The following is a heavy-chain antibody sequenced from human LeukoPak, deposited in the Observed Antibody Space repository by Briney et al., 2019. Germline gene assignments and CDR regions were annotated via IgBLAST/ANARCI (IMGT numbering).Heavy chain of an antibody. CDR2: IYHSGST. Sequence: PSGTLSLTCAVSGGSISSSNWWSWVRQPPGKGLEWIGEIYHSGSTNYNPSLKSRVTISVDKSKNQFSLKLSSVTAADTAVYYCARVTVGARGGWFDPWGQGTLVTVSS. J-gene: IGHJ5*02. CDR1: GGSISSSNW. D-gene: IGHD1-26*01. V-gene: IGHV4-4*02. CDR3: ARVTVGARGGWFDP.